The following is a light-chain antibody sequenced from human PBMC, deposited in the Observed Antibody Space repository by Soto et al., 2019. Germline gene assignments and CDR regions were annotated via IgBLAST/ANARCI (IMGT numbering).Light chain of an antibody. CDR1: QSISRC. CDR3: QQYYSYPYT. Sequence: DIQMTQSPSTLSASVGDRVTITCRASQSISRCLAWYQQKPGKAPKLLIYEASSLESGVPSSCSGSASGTEFSLTISRLQDDDVASYYCQQYYSYPYTFGQGTKLEIK. CDR2: EAS. V-gene: IGKV1-5*03. J-gene: IGKJ2*01.